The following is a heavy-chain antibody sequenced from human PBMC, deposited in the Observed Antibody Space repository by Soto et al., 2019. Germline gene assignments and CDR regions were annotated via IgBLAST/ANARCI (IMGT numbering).Heavy chain of an antibody. CDR1: GFTFSAFA. CDR3: AKDPAGMYSSGWSQSFDF. D-gene: IGHD6-19*01. V-gene: IGHV3-23*01. Sequence: EVQLLESGGGLVQPGGSLTLSFAASGFTFSAFALSWVRQAPGEGLEWVSGIVGSGGRTYYADSVKGRFTISRDNSKNTVYLQMSSLRAEDTAMYYCAKDPAGMYSSGWSQSFDFWGQGTQVTVSS. J-gene: IGHJ4*02. CDR2: IVGSGGRT.